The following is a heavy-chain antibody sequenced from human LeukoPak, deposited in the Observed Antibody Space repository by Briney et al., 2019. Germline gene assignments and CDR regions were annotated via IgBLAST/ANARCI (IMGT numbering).Heavy chain of an antibody. Sequence: PGGSLRLSCAASGFTFSNAWMSWVRQAPGKRLEWVANIKQDGSEKYYVDSVKGRFTISRDNAKNSLYLQMNSLRAEDTAVYYCARIRTTVTTFPHYYYYYYMDVWGKGTTVTVSS. V-gene: IGHV3-7*01. D-gene: IGHD4-17*01. CDR3: ARIRTTVTTFPHYYYYYYMDV. CDR1: GFTFSNAW. CDR2: IKQDGSEK. J-gene: IGHJ6*03.